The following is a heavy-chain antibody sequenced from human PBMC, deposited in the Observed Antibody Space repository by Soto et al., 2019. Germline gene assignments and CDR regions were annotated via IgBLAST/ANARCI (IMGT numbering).Heavy chain of an antibody. D-gene: IGHD1-1*01. V-gene: IGHV1-8*01. CDR2: MNPNSGNT. Sequence: QVQLVQSGAEVKKPGASVKVSCKASGYTFTSNDINWVRQATGQGLEWMGWMNPNSGNTGYEQKCQGRVTMTRNTSISTAYIKLSNLRSDDTALYSCARERSGKPDYWGQGTLVTVSS. CDR1: GYTFTSND. CDR3: ARERSGKPDY. J-gene: IGHJ4*02.